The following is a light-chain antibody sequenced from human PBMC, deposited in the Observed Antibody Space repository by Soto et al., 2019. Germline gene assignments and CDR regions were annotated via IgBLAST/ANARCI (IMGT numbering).Light chain of an antibody. CDR1: QSVSSN. V-gene: IGKV3-15*01. CDR2: DAS. Sequence: EIVMTQSPATLSVSPGERATLSCRASQSVSSNLAWYHQKPGQAPRLIIYDASTRATGIPARLSGSGSGTEFTLTISSLQSEAFALYYCQQYNDRLTFGGGTKVEIK. J-gene: IGKJ4*01. CDR3: QQYNDRLT.